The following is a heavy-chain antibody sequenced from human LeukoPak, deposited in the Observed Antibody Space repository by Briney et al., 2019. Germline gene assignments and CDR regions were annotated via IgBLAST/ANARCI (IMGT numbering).Heavy chain of an antibody. CDR3: ARGRLLVNDAFDI. Sequence: GGSLRLSCIASGFDFNTSAMNWVRQAPGQGLEWVTVTSGSGAYKHYPDSVRGRFAISRDNSKSTLYLQMTSLRAEDTAVYYCARGRLLVNDAFDIWGQGTRVTVSS. V-gene: IGHV3-23*01. D-gene: IGHD3-10*01. J-gene: IGHJ3*02. CDR1: GFDFNTSA. CDR2: TSGSGAYK.